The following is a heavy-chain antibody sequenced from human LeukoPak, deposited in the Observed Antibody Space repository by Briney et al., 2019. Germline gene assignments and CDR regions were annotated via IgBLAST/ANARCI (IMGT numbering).Heavy chain of an antibody. D-gene: IGHD3-16*01. CDR2: MNEDGSEK. Sequence: GGSLRLSCAASGFTFSDSWMSWVRQAPGKGLEWVANMNEDGSEKDYVDSVKGRFTISRDNARNSLYLQMGSLRAEDTAVYYCATYTHWVAGDVWGQGTTVTVSS. V-gene: IGHV3-7*01. J-gene: IGHJ6*02. CDR1: GFTFSDSW. CDR3: ATYTHWVAGDV.